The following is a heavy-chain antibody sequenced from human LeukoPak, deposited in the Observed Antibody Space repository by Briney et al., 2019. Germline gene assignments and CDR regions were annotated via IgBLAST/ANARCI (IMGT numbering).Heavy chain of an antibody. J-gene: IGHJ4*02. CDR3: ARTIIVIKRYFDF. CDR1: GFTFSDYY. CDR2: IDYSGST. V-gene: IGHV4-38-2*01. Sequence: LRLSCAASGFTFSDYYMSWIRQPPGKGLEWIGSIDYSGSTYYNPSLKSRVTISVDTSKNQFSLNMSSVTAADTAVYYCARTIIVIKRYFDFWGQGTLVTVSS. D-gene: IGHD3-22*01.